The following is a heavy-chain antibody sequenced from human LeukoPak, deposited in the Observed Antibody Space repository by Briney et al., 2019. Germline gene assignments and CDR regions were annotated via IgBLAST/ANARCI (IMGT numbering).Heavy chain of an antibody. CDR2: IYTSGST. D-gene: IGHD2-15*01. Sequence: SETLSLTCTVSGGSISGYYWSWIRQPAGKGLEWIGRIYTSGSTNYNPSLKSRVTISVDKSTNQFSLKLSSVTAADTAVYYCARGVYCSGDNCYYYYYYMDVWGKGTTVTVPS. J-gene: IGHJ6*03. CDR1: GGSISGYY. CDR3: ARGVYCSGDNCYYYYYYMDV. V-gene: IGHV4-4*07.